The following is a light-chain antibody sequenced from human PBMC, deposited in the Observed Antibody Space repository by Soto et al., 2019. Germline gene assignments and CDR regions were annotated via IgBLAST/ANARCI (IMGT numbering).Light chain of an antibody. CDR1: SSDVGGYNY. V-gene: IGLV2-14*01. J-gene: IGLJ2*01. Sequence: QSALTQPASVSGSPGQSITISCTGTSSDVGGYNYVSWYQQHPGKAPKLMIYEVSNRPSGVSNRFSGSKSGNTASLTSSGLQAEDEAYYYCSSYTSSSTVVFGGGTKLTVL. CDR3: SSYTSSSTVV. CDR2: EVS.